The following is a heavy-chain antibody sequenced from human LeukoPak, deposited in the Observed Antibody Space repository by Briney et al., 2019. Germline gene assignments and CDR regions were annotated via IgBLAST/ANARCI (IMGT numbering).Heavy chain of an antibody. J-gene: IGHJ4*02. CDR2: IGSSSSTI. Sequence: GGSLRLSCAASGFTFSSYAMSWVRQAPGRGLEWISYIGSSSSTIYYADSVKGRFTISRDNAKNSLYLQMNSLRAEDTAVYYCARSDKYYDLLNFDYWGQGTLVTVSS. V-gene: IGHV3-48*01. CDR1: GFTFSSYA. CDR3: ARSDKYYDLLNFDY. D-gene: IGHD3-9*01.